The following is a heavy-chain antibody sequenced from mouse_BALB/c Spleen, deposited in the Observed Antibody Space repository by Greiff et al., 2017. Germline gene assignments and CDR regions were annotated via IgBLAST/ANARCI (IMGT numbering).Heavy chain of an antibody. CDR3: ARDTGNYPLYAMDY. J-gene: IGHJ4*01. Sequence: DVHLVESGGGLVQPGGSLRLSCATSGFTFTDYYMSWVRQPPGKALEWLGFIRNKANGYTTEYSASVKGRFTISRDNSQSILYLQMNTLRAEDSATYYCARDTGNYPLYAMDYWGQGTSVTVSS. D-gene: IGHD2-1*01. V-gene: IGHV7-3*02. CDR2: IRNKANGYTT. CDR1: GFTFTDYY.